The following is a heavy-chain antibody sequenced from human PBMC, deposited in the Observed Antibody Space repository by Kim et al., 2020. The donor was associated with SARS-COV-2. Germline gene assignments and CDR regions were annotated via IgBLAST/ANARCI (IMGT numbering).Heavy chain of an antibody. CDR2: ISSGSSLI. CDR3: ARIGAPGRYSVDV. D-gene: IGHD3-10*01. J-gene: IGHJ6*02. CDR1: GFTFSTYS. Sequence: GGSLRLSCAASGFTFSTYSLNWVRQAPGKGLEWVSYISSGSSLIYYADSVKGRFTISRDNAKNSLFLQMNSLTAEDTAVYYCARIGAPGRYSVDVWGQGTTVTVSS. V-gene: IGHV3-21*01.